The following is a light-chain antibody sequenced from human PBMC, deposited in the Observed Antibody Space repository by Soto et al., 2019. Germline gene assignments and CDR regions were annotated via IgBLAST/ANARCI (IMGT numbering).Light chain of an antibody. Sequence: EILMTQSPGTLSASPGERATLSCRASETISSSYSAWYQQKPGQAPRLVIYDTSSRATGIPDRFSGSGSGTDFTLTISRLEPEDFAVYYCQQYGTTPWTFGQGTKVDIK. J-gene: IGKJ1*01. V-gene: IGKV3-20*01. CDR1: ETISSSY. CDR3: QQYGTTPWT. CDR2: DTS.